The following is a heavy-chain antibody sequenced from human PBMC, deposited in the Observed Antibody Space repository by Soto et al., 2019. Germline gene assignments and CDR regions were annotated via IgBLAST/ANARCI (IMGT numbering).Heavy chain of an antibody. J-gene: IGHJ4*02. CDR2: IYHSGST. Sequence: PSETLSLTCSVSGDTIRSDYWNWIRQPPGKGLEWIGYIYHSGSTYYNPSLKSRVTISVDRSKNQFSLKLSSVTAADTAVYYCARVPLLWGQGTLVTVSS. CDR3: ARVPLL. V-gene: IGHV4-30-2*01. CDR1: GDTIRSDY.